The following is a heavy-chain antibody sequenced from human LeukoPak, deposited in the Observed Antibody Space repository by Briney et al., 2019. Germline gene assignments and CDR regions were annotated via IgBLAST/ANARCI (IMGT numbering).Heavy chain of an antibody. J-gene: IGHJ4*02. V-gene: IGHV4-34*01. Sequence: SETLSLTCAVYGGSFSGYYWSWIRQPPGKGLEWIGEINHSGSTNYNPSLKSRVTISVDTSENQFSLKLSSVTAADTAVYYCARTFGDYDYVWGSYRYPYYFDYWGQGTLVTVSS. CDR1: GGSFSGYY. CDR2: INHSGST. D-gene: IGHD3-16*02. CDR3: ARTFGDYDYVWGSYRYPYYFDY.